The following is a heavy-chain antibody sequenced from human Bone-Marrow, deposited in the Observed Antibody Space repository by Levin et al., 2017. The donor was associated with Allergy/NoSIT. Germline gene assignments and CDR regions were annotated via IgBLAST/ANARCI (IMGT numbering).Heavy chain of an antibody. D-gene: IGHD2-2*01. CDR3: ARSPDCTTTSCFSLFDY. CDR2: IYHNGIT. Sequence: TASETLSLTCTVSGASVSGADYYWSWIRQPPGKGLEWVGYIYHNGITFYSPSLKSRLTISLDTSKNHFSLNLNSVTAADTAVYYCARSPDCTTTSCFSLFDYWGQGALVTVSS. V-gene: IGHV4-30-4*01. CDR1: GASVSGADYY. J-gene: IGHJ4*02.